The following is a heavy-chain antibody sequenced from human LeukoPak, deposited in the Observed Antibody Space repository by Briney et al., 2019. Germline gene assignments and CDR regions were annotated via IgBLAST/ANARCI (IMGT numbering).Heavy chain of an antibody. V-gene: IGHV3-53*01. CDR2: IYSGGST. Sequence: AGGSLRLSCAASGFTVSSNYMSWVRQAPGKGLEWVSVIYSGGSTYYADSVKGRFTISRDNSKNTLYLQMNSLRAEDTAVYYCARDQGGSYRHYFDYWGQGTLVTVSS. CDR3: ARDQGGSYRHYFDY. J-gene: IGHJ4*02. CDR1: GFTVSSNY. D-gene: IGHD1-26*01.